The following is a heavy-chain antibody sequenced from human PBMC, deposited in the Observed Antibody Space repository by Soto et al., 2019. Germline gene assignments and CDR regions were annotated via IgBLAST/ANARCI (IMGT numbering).Heavy chain of an antibody. Sequence: SETLSLTCTVTGGSISSYYWSWIRQPAGKGLEWIGRIYTSGSTNYNPSLKSRVTMSVDTSKNQFSLKLSSVTAADTAVYYCVRVGKLELQGGAFDIWGQGTMATVSS. CDR2: IYTSGST. D-gene: IGHD1-7*01. V-gene: IGHV4-4*07. J-gene: IGHJ3*02. CDR1: GGSISSYY. CDR3: VRVGKLELQGGAFDI.